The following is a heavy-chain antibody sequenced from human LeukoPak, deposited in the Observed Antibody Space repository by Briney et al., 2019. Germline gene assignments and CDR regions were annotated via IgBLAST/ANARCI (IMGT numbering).Heavy chain of an antibody. V-gene: IGHV3-48*01. CDR3: TRDPHALDY. Sequence: TGGSLRLSCAASGFTFSSYSMNWVRQAPGKGLEWVAYITRSSSPIYYADSVKGRFTISRDNVENSLHLQMNSLRAEDTAMYYCTRDPHALDYWGQGTLVTVSS. CDR2: ITRSSSPI. J-gene: IGHJ4*02. CDR1: GFTFSSYS.